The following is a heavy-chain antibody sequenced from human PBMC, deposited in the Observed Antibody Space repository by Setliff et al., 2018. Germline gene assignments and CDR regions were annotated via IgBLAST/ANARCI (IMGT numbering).Heavy chain of an antibody. D-gene: IGHD3-22*01. V-gene: IGHV1-69*13. Sequence: SVKVSCKASGGTFSTYAINWVRQAPGQGLEWMGGIIPMFGTTNYARKFQGRVTITADESTITAYMELSSLRSEDTAVYYCARGFYYYGSSRWDVFDIWGQGTMVTVSS. CDR2: IIPMFGTT. J-gene: IGHJ3*02. CDR3: ARGFYYYGSSRWDVFDI. CDR1: GGTFSTYA.